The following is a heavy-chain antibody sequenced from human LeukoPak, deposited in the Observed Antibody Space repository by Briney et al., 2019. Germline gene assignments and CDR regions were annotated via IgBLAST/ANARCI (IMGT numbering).Heavy chain of an antibody. CDR1: GFSFSSYG. D-gene: IGHD1-26*01. CDR2: ISYDGSYK. CDR3: AKGSGSYLSPLYYFDY. J-gene: IGHJ4*02. Sequence: PGGSLRLSCAASGFSFSSYGMHWVRQAPGKGLEWVAVISYDGSYKYYADSVKGRFTISRDNSKNTLYLQMNSLSAEDTAVYYCAKGSGSYLSPLYYFDYWGQGTLVTVSS. V-gene: IGHV3-30*18.